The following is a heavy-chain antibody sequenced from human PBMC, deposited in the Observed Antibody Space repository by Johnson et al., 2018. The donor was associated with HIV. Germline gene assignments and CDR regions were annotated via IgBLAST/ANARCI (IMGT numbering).Heavy chain of an antibody. CDR1: GFTFSSYA. V-gene: IGHV3-30*04. J-gene: IGHJ3*02. Sequence: QEQLVESGGGVVQPGRSLRLSCAASGFTFSSYAMHWVRQAPGKGLEWVAVISYDGSNKYYADSVKGRFTISRDNSKNTLYLQMNSLRAEDTAVYYCARENSSGYHDAFDIWGQGTLVTVSS. CDR3: ARENSSGYHDAFDI. D-gene: IGHD3-22*01. CDR2: ISYDGSNK.